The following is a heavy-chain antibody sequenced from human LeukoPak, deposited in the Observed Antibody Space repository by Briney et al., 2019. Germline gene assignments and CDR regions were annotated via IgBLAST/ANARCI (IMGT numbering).Heavy chain of an antibody. CDR1: GGSISSYY. J-gene: IGHJ4*02. CDR3: ARSRPYYDGSGYYPYCFDS. D-gene: IGHD3-22*01. CDR2: ISYSGST. Sequence: PSEALSLTCTVSGGSISSYYWSWIRQPPGKGLEWIAYISYSGSTNYNPSLKSRVTISVDTSKNQFSLKLSSVTAADTAVYYCARSRPYYDGSGYYPYCFDSWGQGTLVTVPS. V-gene: IGHV4-59*01.